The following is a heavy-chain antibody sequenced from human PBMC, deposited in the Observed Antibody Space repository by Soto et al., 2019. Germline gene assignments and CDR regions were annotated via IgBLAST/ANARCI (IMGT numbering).Heavy chain of an antibody. D-gene: IGHD3-22*01. Sequence: GGSLRLSCGASGFTFSNYYMNWVRQAPGKGLEWVSYISSSGSTIYYADSVKGRFTISRDNAKNSLYLQMNSLRAEDTAVYYCARDKWLLDYWGQGTLVTVSS. CDR2: ISSSGSTI. CDR3: ARDKWLLDY. CDR1: GFTFSNYY. V-gene: IGHV3-48*03. J-gene: IGHJ4*02.